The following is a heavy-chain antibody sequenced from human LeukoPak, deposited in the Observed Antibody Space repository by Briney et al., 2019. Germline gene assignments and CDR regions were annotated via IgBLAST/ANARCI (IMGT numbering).Heavy chain of an antibody. Sequence: ASVKVSCKASGYTFTSYGISWVRQAPGQGLEWMGWISAYNGNTNYAQKPQGRVTMTTDTSTSAAYMELRSLRSDDTAVYYCARGTFWAPWLGSFDYWGQGTLVTVSS. V-gene: IGHV1-18*01. CDR2: ISAYNGNT. CDR1: GYTFTSYG. CDR3: ARGTFWAPWLGSFDY. J-gene: IGHJ4*02. D-gene: IGHD6-19*01.